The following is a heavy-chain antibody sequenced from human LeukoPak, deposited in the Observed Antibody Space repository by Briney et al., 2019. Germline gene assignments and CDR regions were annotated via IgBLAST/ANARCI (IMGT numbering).Heavy chain of an antibody. D-gene: IGHD1-26*01. V-gene: IGHV1-18*01. CDR2: ISAYNGNT. Sequence: ASVKVSCKASGYSFTSYGITWVRQAPGQGLEWMGWISAYNGNTNYAQKFQGRVTLTTDSSTNTAFMDLRTLPSDDTAVYYCATTTHGVGPTGLTPWGQGTLVIVSS. J-gene: IGHJ5*02. CDR1: GYSFTSYG. CDR3: ATTTHGVGPTGLTP.